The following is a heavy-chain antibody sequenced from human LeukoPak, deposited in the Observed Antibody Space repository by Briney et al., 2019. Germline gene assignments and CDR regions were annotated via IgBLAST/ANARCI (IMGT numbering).Heavy chain of an antibody. D-gene: IGHD3-3*01. CDR3: ARWSLASLGYGMDV. CDR2: INPNSGGT. CDR1: GYTFTGYY. Sequence: ASVKVSCKASGYTFTGYYMHWVRQAPGQGLEWMGWINPNSGGTNYAQKFQGWVTMTRDTSISTAYMELSRLRSDDTAVYCCARWSLASLGYGMDVWGQGTTVTVSS. J-gene: IGHJ6*02. V-gene: IGHV1-2*04.